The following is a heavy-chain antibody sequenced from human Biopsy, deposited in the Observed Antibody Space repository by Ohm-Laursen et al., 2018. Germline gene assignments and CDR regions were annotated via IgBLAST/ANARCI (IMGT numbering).Heavy chain of an antibody. CDR1: GVSINGGRYY. V-gene: IGHV4-31*02. CDR2: IFYSANT. Sequence: SETLSLTWTVSGVSINGGRYYWNWIRHHPGQGLEWIGNIFYSANTYYNPSLKSRVTISVDTSKNQFSLKLSPVTAADTAVYYCARLGSGDYFPTFFDFWGQGALVTVSS. CDR3: ARLGSGDYFPTFFDF. J-gene: IGHJ4*02. D-gene: IGHD5-12*01.